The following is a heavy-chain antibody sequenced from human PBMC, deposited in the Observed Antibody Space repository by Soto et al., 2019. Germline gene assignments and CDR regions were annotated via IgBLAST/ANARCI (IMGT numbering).Heavy chain of an antibody. D-gene: IGHD2-15*01. J-gene: IGHJ4*02. CDR2: INPSGGST. CDR3: ARALPYCSGGSCYKKTVGFFDY. CDR1: GYTFTSYY. Sequence: VKVSCKASGYTFTSYYMHWVRQAPGQGLEWMGIINPSGGSTSYAQKFQGRVTMTRDTSTSTVYMELSSLRSEDTAVYYCARALPYCSGGSCYKKTVGFFDYWGQGTLVTVSS. V-gene: IGHV1-46*01.